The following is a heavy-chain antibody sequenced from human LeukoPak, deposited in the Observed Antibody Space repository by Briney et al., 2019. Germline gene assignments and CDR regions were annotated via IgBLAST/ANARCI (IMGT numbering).Heavy chain of an antibody. CDR2: IFYSGST. Sequence: SETLSLTCTVSGGSISSHYWSWIRQPPGNGLEWIGYIFYSGSTNYNPSLKSRVTISVDTSKNQFSLNLSSVTAADTAVYYCARGHGYCSSTSCYGYYYYMDVWGKGTTVTVSS. D-gene: IGHD2-2*03. V-gene: IGHV4-59*11. CDR3: ARGHGYCSSTSCYGYYYYMDV. J-gene: IGHJ6*03. CDR1: GGSISSHY.